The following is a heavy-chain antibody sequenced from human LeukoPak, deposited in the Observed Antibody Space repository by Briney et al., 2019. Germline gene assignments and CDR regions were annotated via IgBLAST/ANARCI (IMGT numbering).Heavy chain of an antibody. J-gene: IGHJ4*02. CDR2: ISSSSSYI. D-gene: IGHD5-12*01. CDR3: AILRGYSGYDHDPFDY. CDR1: GFTFSSYS. V-gene: IGHV3-21*01. Sequence: PGGSLRLSCAASGFTFSSYSMNWVRQAPGKGLEWVSSISSSSSYIYYADSVKGRFTISRDNAKNSLYLQMNSLRAEDTAVYYCAILRGYSGYDHDPFDYWGQGTLVTVSS.